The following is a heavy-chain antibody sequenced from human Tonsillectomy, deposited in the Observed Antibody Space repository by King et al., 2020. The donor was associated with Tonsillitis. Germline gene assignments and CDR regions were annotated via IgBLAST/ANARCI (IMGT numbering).Heavy chain of an antibody. V-gene: IGHV1-2*02. CDR2: INPNSGDT. CDR1: GYTFTGYS. J-gene: IGHJ4*02. D-gene: IGHD5-18*01. Sequence: VQLVESGAEVKKPGASVQVSCKASGYTFTGYSMHWVRQAPGQGLEWMGWINPNSGDTNYTQNFQGRVTMTRDTSISTAYMELSRLRYDDTAVYYCATFGYSYGRSGVSFDYWGQGTLVTVSS. CDR3: ATFGYSYGRSGVSFDY.